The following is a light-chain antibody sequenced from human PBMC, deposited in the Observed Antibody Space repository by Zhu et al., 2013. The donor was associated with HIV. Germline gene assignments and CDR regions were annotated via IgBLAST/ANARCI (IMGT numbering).Light chain of an antibody. CDR1: QSLLHHNGYNY. CDR3: MQVLQSPFT. Sequence: DIVMTQSPLSLPVTPGEPASISCRSSQSLLHHNGYNYLDWYLQKPGQSPQLLIYLGSNQASGVPDRFSGSGSGTDFTLKISRVEAEDVGVYYCMQVLQSPFTFGQGTRLEIQ. CDR2: LGS. J-gene: IGKJ5*01. V-gene: IGKV2-28*01.